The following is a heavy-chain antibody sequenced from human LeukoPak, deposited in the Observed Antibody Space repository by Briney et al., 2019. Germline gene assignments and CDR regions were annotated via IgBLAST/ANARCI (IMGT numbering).Heavy chain of an antibody. CDR2: IYTSGST. V-gene: IGHV4-4*07. Sequence: PSETLSLTCTVSSGSICSYYWSWIRPPAGKGLEGIGRIYTSGSTNYNPSLKSRVTMSVDTSKNQFSLRLSSVTAADTAVYYCARVGYALHFDYWGQGTLVTVSS. J-gene: IGHJ4*02. D-gene: IGHD5-18*01. CDR1: SGSICSYY. CDR3: ARVGYALHFDY.